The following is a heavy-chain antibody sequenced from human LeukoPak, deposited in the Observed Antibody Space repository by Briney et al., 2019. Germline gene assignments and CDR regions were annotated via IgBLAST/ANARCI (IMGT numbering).Heavy chain of an antibody. CDR2: INHSGST. D-gene: IGHD3-22*01. CDR1: GGSFSGYY. V-gene: IGHV4-34*01. Sequence: PSETLSLTCAVYGGSFSGYYWSWIRQPPGKGLEWIGEINHSGSTNYNPSLKSRVTISVDTSKNQFSLKLSSVTAADTAVYYCGAMMFDPWGQGTLVTVSS. J-gene: IGHJ5*02. CDR3: GAMMFDP.